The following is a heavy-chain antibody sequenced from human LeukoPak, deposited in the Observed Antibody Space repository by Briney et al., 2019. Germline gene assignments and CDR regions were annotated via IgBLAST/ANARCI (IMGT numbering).Heavy chain of an antibody. V-gene: IGHV3-30*02. Sequence: GGSLRLSCAASGFTVSSYGMHWVRQAPGKGLEWVTFIRYDGSNKYYVDSVKGRFTISRDNSKNTLYLQMNSLRAEDTAVYYCAKADYGDYGFDCWGQGTLVTVSS. CDR2: IRYDGSNK. D-gene: IGHD4-17*01. CDR3: AKADYGDYGFDC. CDR1: GFTVSSYG. J-gene: IGHJ4*02.